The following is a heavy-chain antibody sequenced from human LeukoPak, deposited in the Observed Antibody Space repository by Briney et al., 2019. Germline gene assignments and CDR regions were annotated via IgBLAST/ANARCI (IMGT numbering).Heavy chain of an antibody. CDR3: ARVAAGTRGHYYYYYYMDV. CDR1: GFTVSSNY. J-gene: IGHJ6*03. D-gene: IGHD6-13*01. V-gene: IGHV3-66*01. Sequence: GGSLRLSCAASGFTVSSNYMSWVRQAPGKGLEWVSVIYSGGSTYYADSVKGRFTISRDNSRNTLYLQTNSLRAEDTAVYYCARVAAGTRGHYYYYYYMDVWGKGTTVTISS. CDR2: IYSGGST.